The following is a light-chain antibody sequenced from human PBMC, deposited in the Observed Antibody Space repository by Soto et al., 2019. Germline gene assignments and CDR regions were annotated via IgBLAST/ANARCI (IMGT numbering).Light chain of an antibody. CDR2: LNNDGSH. V-gene: IGLV4-69*01. CDR3: ETWGTGIVV. Sequence: QPVLTQSPSASASLGASVKLTCTLSSGHSSYAIAWHQQQPEKGPRYLMKLNNDGSHDKGDGTPDRFSGSSSGAERYLTISSLQSEDEADYYCETWGTGIVVFGGGTKLTVL. J-gene: IGLJ2*01. CDR1: SGHSSYA.